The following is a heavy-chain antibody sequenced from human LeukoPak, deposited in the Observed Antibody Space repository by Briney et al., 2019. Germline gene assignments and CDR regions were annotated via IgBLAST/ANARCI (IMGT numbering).Heavy chain of an antibody. J-gene: IGHJ4*02. Sequence: GGSLRLSCAASGFIFSDYDVHWVRQAPGRGLEWVSIIYSDGSTYYANSVKGRFTISRDSSKNTLYLQMNSLRADDTAIYYCARDSGFSDYAYWGQGTLVTVSS. CDR3: ARDSGFSDYAY. V-gene: IGHV3-66*01. CDR2: IYSDGST. D-gene: IGHD4-17*01. CDR1: GFIFSDYD.